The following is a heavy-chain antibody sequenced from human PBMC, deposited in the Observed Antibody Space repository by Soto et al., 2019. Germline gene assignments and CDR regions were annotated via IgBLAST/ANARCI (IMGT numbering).Heavy chain of an antibody. V-gene: IGHV4-59*01. J-gene: IGHJ5*02. CDR1: GGSISSYY. Sequence: SETLSLTCTVSGGSISSYYLSWIRQPPGKGLEWMGDIYYSGSTNYNPSLKSRVTISVDTSKNQCSLKLSSVTAADTAVYYCARCAVVAASNWFDPWGQGTLVTVS. CDR2: IYYSGST. D-gene: IGHD2-15*01. CDR3: ARCAVVAASNWFDP.